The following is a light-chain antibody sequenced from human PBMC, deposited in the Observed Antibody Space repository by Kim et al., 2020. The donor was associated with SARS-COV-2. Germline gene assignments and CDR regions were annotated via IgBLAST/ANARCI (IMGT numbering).Light chain of an antibody. V-gene: IGKV1-5*03. CDR3: QQCNTYPIT. CDR2: KAS. J-gene: IGKJ5*01. Sequence: DIQMTQSPSTLSASVGDRVTITCRASQSIDSRLAWYQQKPGKAPKLLIYKASNLESGVPSRFSGSASGTEFTLTISSLQPDDFATYFCQQCNTYPITFGQGTRLEIK. CDR1: QSIDSR.